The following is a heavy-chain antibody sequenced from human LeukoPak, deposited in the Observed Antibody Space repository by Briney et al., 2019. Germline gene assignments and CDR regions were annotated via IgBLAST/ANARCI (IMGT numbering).Heavy chain of an antibody. CDR3: ARHLNSGSYYGLGY. Sequence: SETLSLTCTVSGGSISSYYWSWIRQPPGKGLEWVGYIYTSGSTNYNPSLKSRVTISVDTSKNQFSLKLSSVTAADTAVYYCARHLNSGSYYGLGYWGQGTLVTVSS. D-gene: IGHD1-26*01. CDR2: IYTSGST. V-gene: IGHV4-4*09. J-gene: IGHJ4*02. CDR1: GGSISSYY.